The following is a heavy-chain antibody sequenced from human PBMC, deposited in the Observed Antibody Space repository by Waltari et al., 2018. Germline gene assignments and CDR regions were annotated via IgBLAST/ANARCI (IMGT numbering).Heavy chain of an antibody. CDR1: GASLTTGGFY. CDR2: VYYDGES. CDR3: VRATAGAASPFDY. J-gene: IGHJ4*02. D-gene: IGHD6-19*01. Sequence: QVHLQESAPGLVKPSETLSLTCPVAGASLTTGGFYWGWVRQRPGKGLEWIGYVYYDGESFYSPSLTSRIVISLDKTKKQFSLNLGSVTVADTATYFCVRATAGAASPFDYWGKGTLVTVSS. V-gene: IGHV4-31*03.